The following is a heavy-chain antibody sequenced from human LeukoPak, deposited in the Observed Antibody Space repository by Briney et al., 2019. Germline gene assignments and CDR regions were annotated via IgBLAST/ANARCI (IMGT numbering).Heavy chain of an antibody. CDR1: GGFLSSYY. D-gene: IGHD6-19*01. V-gene: IGHV4-59*01. CDR3: ARDRTDSSGWYYFDY. J-gene: IGHJ4*02. Sequence: PSETLSLTCSVSGGFLSSYYWSWIRQPPGKGLEWIGYIYYSGSTNYNPSLKSRVTISVDTSKNQFSLKLSSVTAADTAVYYCARDRTDSSGWYYFDYWGQGTLVTVSS. CDR2: IYYSGST.